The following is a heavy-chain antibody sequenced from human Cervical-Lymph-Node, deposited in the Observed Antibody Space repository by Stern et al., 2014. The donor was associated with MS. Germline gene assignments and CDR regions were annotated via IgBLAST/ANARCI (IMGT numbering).Heavy chain of an antibody. D-gene: IGHD1-26*01. Sequence: VQLVESGPEVKKPGSSVKVSCKASGGTFSSYGISRVRQAPGQGLEWMGHIIPIFGPANYAQKFRGRVTITADESTTTAYMELSSLRSEDTAVYYCARGGTKWELPVPFDYWGQGTLVTVSS. CDR3: ARGGTKWELPVPFDY. J-gene: IGHJ4*02. CDR1: GGTFSSYG. CDR2: IIPIFGPA. V-gene: IGHV1-69*01.